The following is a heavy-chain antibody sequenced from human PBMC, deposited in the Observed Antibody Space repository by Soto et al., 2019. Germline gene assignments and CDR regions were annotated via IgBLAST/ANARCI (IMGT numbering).Heavy chain of an antibody. CDR1: GYSFTSYC. J-gene: IGHJ6*02. CDR2: IYPGDSDT. D-gene: IGHD6-13*01. CDR3: ARTSAAGKYYYGMDV. Sequence: GESLKICCTGSGYSFTSYCIGWVRQMPGKGLEWMGIIYPGDSDTRYSPSFQGQVTISADKSISTAYLQWSSLKASDTAMYYCARTSAAGKYYYGMDVWGQGTTVTVSS. V-gene: IGHV5-51*01.